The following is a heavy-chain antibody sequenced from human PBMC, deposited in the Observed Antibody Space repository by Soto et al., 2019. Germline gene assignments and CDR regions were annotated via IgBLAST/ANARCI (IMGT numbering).Heavy chain of an antibody. CDR2: VTHSGTT. D-gene: IGHD6-19*01. J-gene: IGHJ4*02. CDR1: GGSIDSGAFS. CDR3: ARIHWAQSSLDY. V-gene: IGHV4-30-2*01. Sequence: PSETLSLTCAVSGGSIDSGAFSLSWIRQPPGKGLEWIGYVTHSGTTYSIPSLNGRLTLSVDSSQTQFSLKLTSVTAADSAFYYCARIHWAQSSLDYWGRGILVTVSS.